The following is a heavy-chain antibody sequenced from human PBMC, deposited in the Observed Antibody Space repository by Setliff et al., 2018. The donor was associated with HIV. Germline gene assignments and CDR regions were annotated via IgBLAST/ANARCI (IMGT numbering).Heavy chain of an antibody. D-gene: IGHD1-26*01. Sequence: GGSLRLSCAASGFTVNSNYMSWVRQSPGKGLEWVSVIYSGGSTFYAGSAKGRFTISRDNSKNTLYVQMNSLRAEDTAVYYCARDRWELDYYYCMDVWGQGTTVTVSS. CDR2: IYSGGST. CDR3: ARDRWELDYYYCMDV. CDR1: GFTVNSNY. V-gene: IGHV3-53*01. J-gene: IGHJ6*02.